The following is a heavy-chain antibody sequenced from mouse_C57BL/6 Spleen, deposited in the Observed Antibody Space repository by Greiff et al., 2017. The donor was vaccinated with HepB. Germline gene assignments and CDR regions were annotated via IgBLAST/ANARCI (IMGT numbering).Heavy chain of an antibody. D-gene: IGHD4-1*01. Sequence: VQLQQSGPELVKPGASVKISCKASGYAFSSSWMNWVKQRPGKGLEWIGRIYPGDGDTNYNGKFKGKATLTADKSSSTAYMQLSSLTSEDSAVYFCARGVNWDWFAYWGQGTLVTVSA. J-gene: IGHJ3*01. CDR2: IYPGDGDT. V-gene: IGHV1-82*01. CDR1: GYAFSSSW. CDR3: ARGVNWDWFAY.